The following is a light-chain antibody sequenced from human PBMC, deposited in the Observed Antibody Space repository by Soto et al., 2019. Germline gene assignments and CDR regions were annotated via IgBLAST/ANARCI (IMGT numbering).Light chain of an antibody. Sequence: IMMTHSPRTLSMSPRERATLSCRASQSVSSNLAWYQQKPGQAPRLLIYGASTRATGIPVRFSGSGSGTEFTLTISSLQSEDFAVYYCHQYSTWPPLYLVVAGDTFGQGTKVDIK. CDR3: HQYSTWPPLYLVVAGDT. CDR1: QSVSSN. CDR2: GAS. V-gene: IGKV3-15*01. J-gene: IGKJ2*01.